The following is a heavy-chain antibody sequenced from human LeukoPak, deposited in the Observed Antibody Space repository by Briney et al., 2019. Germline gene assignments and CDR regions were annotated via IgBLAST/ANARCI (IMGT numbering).Heavy chain of an antibody. CDR1: GFTFDDYG. CDR3: ARDYAPSWIQLWLHVNYYYMDV. CDR2: INWNGGST. Sequence: GGSLRLSCAASGFTFDDYGMSWVRQAPGKGLEWVSGINWNGGSTGYADSVKGRFTISRDNAKNSLYLQMNSLRAEDTALYYCARDYAPSWIQLWLHVNYYYMDVWGKGTTVTVSS. V-gene: IGHV3-20*04. J-gene: IGHJ6*03. D-gene: IGHD5-18*01.